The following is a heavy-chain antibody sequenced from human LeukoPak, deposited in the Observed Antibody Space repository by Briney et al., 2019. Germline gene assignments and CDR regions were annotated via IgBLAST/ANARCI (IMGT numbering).Heavy chain of an antibody. J-gene: IGHJ4*02. CDR2: ISGSGGST. CDR1: GFTFTSHA. V-gene: IGHV3-23*01. D-gene: IGHD1-26*01. Sequence: PGGSLRLSCAASGFTFTSHAMSWVRQAPGKGLEWVSTISGSGGSTYYADSVKGRFTISRDNSKNTLYLQMNSLRAEDTAVYYCAKDPVLYSGSFFDYWGQGTLVTVSS. CDR3: AKDPVLYSGSFFDY.